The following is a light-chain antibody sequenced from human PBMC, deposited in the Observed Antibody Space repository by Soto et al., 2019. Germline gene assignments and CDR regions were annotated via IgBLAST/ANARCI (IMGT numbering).Light chain of an antibody. CDR2: GAS. CDR1: QSVSNNY. CDR3: QQYGSSPGT. Sequence: EIVLTQSPGTLSLSPGERATLSCRASQSVSNNYLAWYQQKPGQAPRLLIYGASSRATGIPDRFSGGGSGTDFTLTISRLEPEDFAVYYCQQYGSSPGTFGQGTKVDI. V-gene: IGKV3-20*01. J-gene: IGKJ1*01.